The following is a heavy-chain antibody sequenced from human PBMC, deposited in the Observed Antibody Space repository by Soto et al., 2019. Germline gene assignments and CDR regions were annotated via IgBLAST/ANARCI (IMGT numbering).Heavy chain of an antibody. CDR3: GKERRGSGWSVCNF. V-gene: IGHV3-23*01. CDR2: IRGGGDSA. Sequence: VQLLESGGGLVQPGGSLRLSCAASGFIFRDYAIDWVRQAPGKGLEWVLDIRGGGDSARYADSVKGRFTISRDNYRNTLYLQINSLRVDVTALYYCGKERRGSGWSVCNFWGQGTLVTVSS. J-gene: IGHJ4*02. CDR1: GFIFRDYA. D-gene: IGHD6-19*01.